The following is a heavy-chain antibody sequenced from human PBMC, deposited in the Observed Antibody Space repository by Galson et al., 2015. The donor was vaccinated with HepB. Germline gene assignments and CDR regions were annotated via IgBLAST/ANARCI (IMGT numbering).Heavy chain of an antibody. V-gene: IGHV4-61*02. D-gene: IGHD2-2*01. CDR1: GGSINIGRYY. Sequence: TLSLTCTVSGGSINIGRYYWSWIRQPAGKGLEWIGRIYGSGSTYYNPSLKSRVTMSVDTSKNQFSLKLSSVTAADTAVYYCARHESESKTYAADNWGQGTLVTVSS. CDR3: ARHESESKTYAADN. CDR2: IYGSGST. J-gene: IGHJ4*02.